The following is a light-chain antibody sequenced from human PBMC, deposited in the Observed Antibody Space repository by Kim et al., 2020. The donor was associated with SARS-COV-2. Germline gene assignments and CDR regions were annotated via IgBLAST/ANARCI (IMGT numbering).Light chain of an antibody. CDR1: KLGDKY. J-gene: IGLJ2*01. CDR3: QAWDSSIVV. Sequence: SYELTQPPLVSVSPGQTASITCSGDKLGDKYACWYQQKPGQSPVLVIYQDSKRPSGIPERFSGSNSGNTATLTISGTQAMDEADYYCQAWDSSIVVFGGGTKVTVL. CDR2: QDS. V-gene: IGLV3-1*01.